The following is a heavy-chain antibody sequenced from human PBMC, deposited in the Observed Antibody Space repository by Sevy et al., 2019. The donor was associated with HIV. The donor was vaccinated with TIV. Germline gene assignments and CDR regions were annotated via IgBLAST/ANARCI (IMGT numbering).Heavy chain of an antibody. Sequence: GGSLRLSCAASGFTFSDYYMSWIRQAPGKGLEWVSYISSSGSTIYYADSVKGRFTISRDNAKNSLYLQMNSLRAEDTAVYYCARGIVDFWGGSSNRGYSYGVGDAFDIWGQGTMVTVSS. CDR2: ISSSGSTI. J-gene: IGHJ3*02. CDR3: ARGIVDFWGGSSNRGYSYGVGDAFDI. D-gene: IGHD5-18*01. V-gene: IGHV3-11*01. CDR1: GFTFSDYY.